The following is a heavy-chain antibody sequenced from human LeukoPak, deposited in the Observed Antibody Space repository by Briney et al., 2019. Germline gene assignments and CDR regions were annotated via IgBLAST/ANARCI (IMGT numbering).Heavy chain of an antibody. CDR1: GFTIRTYW. CDR2: IGEDESET. Sequence: GGSLRLSCAASGFTIRTYWMTWVRQAPGEGLEWVANIGEDESETNYVDSVKGRFTISRDNAKNSLYLQMNSLRAEDTAVYYCATRSTGDYWGQGTLVTVSS. J-gene: IGHJ4*02. V-gene: IGHV3-7*01. CDR3: ATRSTGDY. D-gene: IGHD6-6*01.